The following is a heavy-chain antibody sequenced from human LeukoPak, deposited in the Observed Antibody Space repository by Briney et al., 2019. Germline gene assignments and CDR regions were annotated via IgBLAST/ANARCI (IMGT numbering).Heavy chain of an antibody. D-gene: IGHD5-18*01. CDR1: GFTFSDYA. V-gene: IGHV3-23*01. CDR3: ARENGHIYGYAFLDQ. CDR2: LGGGPA. Sequence: GGSLRLSCAASGFTFSDYAMTWVRQAPGKGLEWVSSLGGGPAYYADSVKGRFTISRDTSRNILFLQMNSLRAEDTAFYFCARENGHIYGYAFLDQWGQGTLVTVSS. J-gene: IGHJ4*02.